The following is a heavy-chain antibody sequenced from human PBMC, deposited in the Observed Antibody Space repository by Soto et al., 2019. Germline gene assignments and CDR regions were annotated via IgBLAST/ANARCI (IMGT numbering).Heavy chain of an antibody. CDR3: ARAPLWGAAGRKFDY. J-gene: IGHJ4*02. CDR1: GYTFTSNG. V-gene: IGHV1-18*01. CDR2: ISAYNGNT. D-gene: IGHD6-13*01. Sequence: ASVKVSCKASGYTFTSNGISWVRQAPGQGLEWMGWISAYNGNTNYAQKLQGRVTMTTDTSTSTAYMELRSLRSDDTAVYYCARAPLWGAAGRKFDYWGQGTLVTVSS.